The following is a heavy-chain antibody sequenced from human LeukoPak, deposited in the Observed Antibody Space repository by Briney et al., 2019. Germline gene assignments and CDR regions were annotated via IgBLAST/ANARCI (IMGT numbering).Heavy chain of an antibody. CDR2: ISGSGGST. CDR1: GFTFSSYA. Sequence: GGSLRLSCAASGFTFSSYAMSWVRRAPGKGLEWVSAISGSGGSTYYADSVKGRFTISRDNSKNTLYLQMNSLRAEDTAVYYCAKMDYYDSSGYPPVDYWGQGTLVTVSS. J-gene: IGHJ4*02. CDR3: AKMDYYDSSGYPPVDY. D-gene: IGHD3-22*01. V-gene: IGHV3-23*01.